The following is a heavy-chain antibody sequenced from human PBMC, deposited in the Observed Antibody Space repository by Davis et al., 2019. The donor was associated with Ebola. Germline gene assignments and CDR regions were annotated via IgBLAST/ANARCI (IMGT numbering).Heavy chain of an antibody. V-gene: IGHV5-51*01. CDR1: GYSFTSYW. D-gene: IGHD4-17*01. J-gene: IGHJ3*02. CDR2: IYPGDSDT. CDR3: AIPLTVTTGRAFDI. Sequence: PGGSLRLSCKGSGYSFTSYWIGWVRQMPGKGLEWMGIIYPGDSDTRYSPSFQGQVTISADKSISTAYLQWSSLKASDTAMYYCAIPLTVTTGRAFDIWGQGKMVTVSS.